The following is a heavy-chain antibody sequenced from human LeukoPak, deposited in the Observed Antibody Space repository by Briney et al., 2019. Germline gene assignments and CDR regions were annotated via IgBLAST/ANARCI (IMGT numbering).Heavy chain of an antibody. Sequence: SETLSLNCTVSGGSISGYFWTWIRQPPGKGLEWIGFIHYTGSTNYNPSLKSRVTMSVDTSKNQFSLKLTSVTAADSAVYYCARDYGDSNAVSYWGQGTLVTVSS. J-gene: IGHJ4*02. D-gene: IGHD4-17*01. CDR3: ARDYGDSNAVSY. CDR1: GGSISGYF. CDR2: IHYTGST. V-gene: IGHV4-59*01.